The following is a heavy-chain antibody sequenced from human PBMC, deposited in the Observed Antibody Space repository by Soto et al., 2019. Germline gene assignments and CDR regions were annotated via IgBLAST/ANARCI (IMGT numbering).Heavy chain of an antibody. CDR2: ISYDGSNK. D-gene: IGHD3-9*01. V-gene: IGHV3-30*18. J-gene: IGHJ6*02. CDR1: GFTFSSYG. Sequence: LRLSCAASGFTFSSYGMHWVRQAPGKGLEWVAVISYDGSNKYYADSVKGRFTISRDNSKNTLYLQMNSLRAEDTAVYYCAKLTVSYYYGMDVWGQGTTVTVSS. CDR3: AKLTVSYYYGMDV.